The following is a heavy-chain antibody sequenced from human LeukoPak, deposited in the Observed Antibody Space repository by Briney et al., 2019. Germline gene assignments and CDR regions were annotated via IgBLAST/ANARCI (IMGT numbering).Heavy chain of an antibody. CDR1: GFTFSSYG. J-gene: IGHJ4*02. V-gene: IGHV3-30*18. CDR3: AKDLEGYSGYVGRFDY. D-gene: IGHD5-12*01. CDR2: ISYDGSNK. Sequence: GRSLRLSCAASGFTFSSYGMHWVRQAPGKGLEWVALISYDGSNKDYADSVKGRFTISRDNSKNTLYLQMNSLRAEDTAVYYCAKDLEGYSGYVGRFDYWGQGTLVTVSS.